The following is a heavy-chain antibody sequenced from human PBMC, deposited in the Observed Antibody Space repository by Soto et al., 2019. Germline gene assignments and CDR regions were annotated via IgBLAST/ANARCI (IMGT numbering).Heavy chain of an antibody. J-gene: IGHJ6*02. V-gene: IGHV4-34*01. CDR3: ARPRAFYGMDV. CDR1: GGSFSGYY. CDR2: INHSGST. Sequence: SETLSLTCAVYGGSFSGYYWSWIRQPPGKGLEWIGEINHSGSTNYNPSLKSRVTISVDTSKNHFSLKLSSVTAADTAVYYCARPRAFYGMDVWGQGTTVTVSS.